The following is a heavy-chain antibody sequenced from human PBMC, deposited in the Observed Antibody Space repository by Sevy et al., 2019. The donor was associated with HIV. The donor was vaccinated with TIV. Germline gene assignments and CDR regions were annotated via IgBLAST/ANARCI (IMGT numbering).Heavy chain of an antibody. CDR1: GFGFSGTW. Sequence: GGSLRLSCAASGFGFSGTWMNWVRQAPGKGLEWVAIISPEGSRIDYAGSVKGGLIISGDNANSSVSLQMNSLRVEDMCVYYGVKDRGWKTFDYWDQGALVTDSS. D-gene: IGHD1-1*01. CDR3: VKDRGWKTFDY. CDR2: ISPEGSRI. J-gene: IGHJ4*02. V-gene: IGHV3-7*04.